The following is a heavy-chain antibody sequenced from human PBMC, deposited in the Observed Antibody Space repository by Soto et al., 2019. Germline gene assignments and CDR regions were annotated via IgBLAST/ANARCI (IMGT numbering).Heavy chain of an antibody. V-gene: IGHV3-30-3*01. J-gene: IGHJ5*01. CDR2: ISYDGSKK. D-gene: IGHD3-10*01. CDR1: GFILSNYA. CDR3: ARGREYYNTGTPSDNWRYS. Sequence: QVQLVESGGGGVQPGRSLRLSCAASGFILSNYAMHWVRRAPGKGMELVADISYDGSKKLYADSVKGRFTISRDNSKNTLYLQMNSLRGEDTAVYSCARGREYYNTGTPSDNWRYSCGQGTMVTAYS.